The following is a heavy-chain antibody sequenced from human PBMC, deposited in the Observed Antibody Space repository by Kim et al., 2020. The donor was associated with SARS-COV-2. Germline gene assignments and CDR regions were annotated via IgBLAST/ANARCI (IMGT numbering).Heavy chain of an antibody. Sequence: KYAQKLQGRVTISADESTTTVFMELSGLRSEDTAVYYCARAYSSSWYYFESWGQGTLVTVSS. V-gene: IGHV1-69*01. CDR3: ARAYSSSWYYFES. D-gene: IGHD6-13*01. J-gene: IGHJ4*02.